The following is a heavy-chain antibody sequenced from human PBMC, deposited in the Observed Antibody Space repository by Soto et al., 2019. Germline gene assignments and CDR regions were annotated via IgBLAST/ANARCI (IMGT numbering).Heavy chain of an antibody. CDR2: IYYSGST. D-gene: IGHD3-10*01. Sequence: SETLSLTCTVSGGSIISGDYYWSWIRQPPGKRLEWIGYIYYSGSTYYNPSLKSRVTISVDTSKNQFSLKLSSVTAADTAVYYCARVGGFGATTIDYWGQGTLVTVSS. CDR3: ARVGGFGATTIDY. CDR1: GGSIISGDYY. V-gene: IGHV4-30-4*01. J-gene: IGHJ4*02.